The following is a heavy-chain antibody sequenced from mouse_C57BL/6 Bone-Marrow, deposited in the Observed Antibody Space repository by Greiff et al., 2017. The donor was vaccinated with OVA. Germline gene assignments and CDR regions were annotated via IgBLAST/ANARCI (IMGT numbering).Heavy chain of an antibody. Sequence: EVMLVESGAELVRPGASVKLSCTASGFNIKDDYMHWVKQRPEQGLEWIGWIDPENGDTEYASKFQGKATITADTSSNTAYLQLSSLTSEDTAVYYCTSYGNFDYWAKAPLSQSPQ. CDR3: TSYGNFDY. J-gene: IGHJ2*01. D-gene: IGHD2-1*01. CDR2: IDPENGDT. V-gene: IGHV14-4*01. CDR1: GFNIKDDY.